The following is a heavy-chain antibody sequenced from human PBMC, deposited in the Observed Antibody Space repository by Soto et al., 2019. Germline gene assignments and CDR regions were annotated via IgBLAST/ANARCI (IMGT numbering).Heavy chain of an antibody. CDR2: IYYSGST. J-gene: IGHJ5*02. CDR1: GGSISSGGYY. Sequence: QVQLQESGPGLVKPSQTLSLTCTVSGGSISSGGYYWSWIRQHPGKGLEWIGYIYYSGSTYYNPSRKSRVTISVDTSKNQFSLKLSSVTAADTAVYYCARCPAAIYGNWFDPWGQGTLVTVSS. D-gene: IGHD2-2*02. CDR3: ARCPAAIYGNWFDP. V-gene: IGHV4-31*03.